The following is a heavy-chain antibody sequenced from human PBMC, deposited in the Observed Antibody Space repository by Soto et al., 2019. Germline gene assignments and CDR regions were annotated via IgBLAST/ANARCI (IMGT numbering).Heavy chain of an antibody. CDR1: GYTFTYCS. D-gene: IGHD5-12*01. Sequence: SVKVSCKASGYTFTYCSLHWLQQAPGQGLERMRWITLYNGNTNYAKKFQVRVTITRDMSLRTAYIELSSLRSEDTAVYYCARVPRALGRGYSGYADPWGKGTLVTVSS. V-gene: IGHV1-45*02. CDR2: ITLYNGNT. J-gene: IGHJ5*02. CDR3: ARVPRALGRGYSGYADP.